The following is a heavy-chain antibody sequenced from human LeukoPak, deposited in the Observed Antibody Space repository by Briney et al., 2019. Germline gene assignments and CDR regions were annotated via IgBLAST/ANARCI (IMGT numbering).Heavy chain of an antibody. CDR2: ISSSSSYI. J-gene: IGHJ5*02. Sequence: GGSLRLSCAASGFTFSGYSMNWVRQAPGKGLEWVSSISSSSSYIYYADSVKGRFTISRDNAKNSLYLQMNSLRAEDTAVYYCARDGVWFDYDSSGFNWFDPWGQGTLVTVSS. CDR1: GFTFSGYS. V-gene: IGHV3-21*01. D-gene: IGHD3-22*01. CDR3: ARDGVWFDYDSSGFNWFDP.